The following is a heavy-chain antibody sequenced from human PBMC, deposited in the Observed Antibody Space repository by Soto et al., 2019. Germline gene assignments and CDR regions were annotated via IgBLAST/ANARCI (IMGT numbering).Heavy chain of an antibody. CDR1: GFTFSSYG. Sequence: GGSLRLSCAASGFTFSSYGMHWVRQAPGKGLEWVAVIWYDGSNKYYADSVKGRFTISRDNSKNTLYLQMNSLRAEDTAVYYCARLNDYGDSYYFDYWGQGTLVTVSS. CDR2: IWYDGSNK. V-gene: IGHV3-33*01. CDR3: ARLNDYGDSYYFDY. D-gene: IGHD4-17*01. J-gene: IGHJ4*02.